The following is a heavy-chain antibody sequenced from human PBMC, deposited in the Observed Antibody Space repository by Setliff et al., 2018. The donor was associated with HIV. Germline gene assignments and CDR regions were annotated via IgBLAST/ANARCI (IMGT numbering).Heavy chain of an antibody. CDR1: GDSISSDFY. V-gene: IGHV4-61*09. D-gene: IGHD4-17*01. CDR2: IYTSGNT. CDR3: ARDLVVSYGEYYGMGV. J-gene: IGHJ6*02. Sequence: SETLSLTCTVSGDSISSDFYWNWIRQPAGKGLEWIGHIYTSGNTNYNPPLKSRVTISVDTSKNQFSLKLSSVTAADTAVYYCARDLVVSYGEYYGMGVWGQGTTVTVSS.